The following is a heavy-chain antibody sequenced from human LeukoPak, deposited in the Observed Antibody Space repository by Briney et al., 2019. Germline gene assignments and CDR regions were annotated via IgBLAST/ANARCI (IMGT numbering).Heavy chain of an antibody. CDR1: GFTFSGFA. CDR2: IRSKANSYAA. CDR3: TRFLGGDNYPFDY. J-gene: IGHJ4*02. D-gene: IGHD3-3*01. V-gene: IGHV3-73*01. Sequence: GGSLRLSCAASGFTFSGFAMHWVRPASGKGPEGVGRIRSKANSYAAAYAASVKGRFSISRDDSKNTAYLQMNSLKTEDTAVYYCTRFLGGDNYPFDYWGQGTLVTVSS.